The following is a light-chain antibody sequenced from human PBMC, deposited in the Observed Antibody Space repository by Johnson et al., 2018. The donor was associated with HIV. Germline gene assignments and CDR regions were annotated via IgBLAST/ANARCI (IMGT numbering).Light chain of an antibody. CDR2: DNN. Sequence: QSVLTQPPSMSAAPGQRVTISCSVSTSNIWNNYVSWYQQVPGAASKLLIYDNNRRPSGIHDRLSGSKSGTSATLGITGLKTGDEADYYCGAWDSSLNTYVFGTWTEGSVL. J-gene: IGLJ1*01. CDR3: GAWDSSLNTYV. V-gene: IGLV1-51*01. CDR1: TSNIWNNY.